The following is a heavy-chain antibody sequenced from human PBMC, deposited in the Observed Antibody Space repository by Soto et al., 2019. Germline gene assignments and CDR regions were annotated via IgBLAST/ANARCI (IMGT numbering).Heavy chain of an antibody. CDR3: AKGSYDFWSGNARREVYFDS. Sequence: VGSLRLSCAASGFTFSSYAMSWVRQAPGKGLEWVSAISGSGGSTYYADSVKGRFTISRDNSKNTLYLQMNSLRAEDTAVYYCAKGSYDFWSGNARREVYFDSWGQGTLVTVSS. V-gene: IGHV3-23*01. CDR1: GFTFSSYA. J-gene: IGHJ4*02. D-gene: IGHD3-3*01. CDR2: ISGSGGST.